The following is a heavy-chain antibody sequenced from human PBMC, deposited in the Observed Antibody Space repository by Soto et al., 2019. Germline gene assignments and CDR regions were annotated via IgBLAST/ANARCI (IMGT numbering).Heavy chain of an antibody. CDR2: MNPNSGNT. D-gene: IGHD6-19*01. J-gene: IGHJ6*02. CDR1: GYTFTSYD. CDR3: ATSIAVAGTLEYYYYYGMDV. V-gene: IGHV1-8*01. Sequence: ASVKVSCKASGYTFTSYDINWVRQATGQGLEWMGWMNPNSGNTGYAQKFQGRVTMTRDTSTSTAYMELSSLRSDDTAVYYCATSIAVAGTLEYYYYYGMDVWGQGTTVTVSS.